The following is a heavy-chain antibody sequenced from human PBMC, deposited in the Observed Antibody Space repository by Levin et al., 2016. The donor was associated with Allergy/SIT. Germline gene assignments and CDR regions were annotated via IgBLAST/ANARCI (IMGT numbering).Heavy chain of an antibody. V-gene: IGHV2-70*04. CDR3: ARIGVTAPRDAFDI. CDR1: GFSLSTSGMR. CDR2: IDWDDDK. J-gene: IGHJ3*02. Sequence: SGPTLVKPTQTLTLTCTFSGFSLSTSGMRVSWIRQPPGKALEWLARIDWDDDKFYSTSLKTRLTISKDTSKNQVVLTMTNMDPVDTATYYCARIGVTAPRDAFDIWGQGTMVTVSS. D-gene: IGHD2-21*02.